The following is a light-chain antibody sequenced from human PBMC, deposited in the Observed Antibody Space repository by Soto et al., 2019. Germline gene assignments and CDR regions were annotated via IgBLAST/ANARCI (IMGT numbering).Light chain of an antibody. J-gene: IGLJ1*01. V-gene: IGLV2-14*01. CDR1: SSDIGLYNY. CDR3: SSLWTTSIPIG. Sequence: QSVLSQPASTSGSPGQSITIPCTGASSDIGLYNYVSWYQHHPGKAPKLLISEVNVRPSGLSDRFSASKAGNTDCLLISGVQPDDEAYYHCSSLWTTSIPIGFGSGTRLPS. CDR2: EVN.